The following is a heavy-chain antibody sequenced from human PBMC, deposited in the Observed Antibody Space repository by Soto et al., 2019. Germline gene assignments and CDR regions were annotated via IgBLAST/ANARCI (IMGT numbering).Heavy chain of an antibody. J-gene: IGHJ4*02. CDR3: AREYDFWSGYYFGY. Sequence: LRLSCAASGFTFSSYWMSWVRQAPGKGLEWVANIKQDGSEKYYVDSVKGRFTISRDNVKNSLYLQMNSLRAEDTAVYYCAREYDFWSGYYFGYWGQGTLVTVSS. CDR2: IKQDGSEK. CDR1: GFTFSSYW. V-gene: IGHV3-7*01. D-gene: IGHD3-3*01.